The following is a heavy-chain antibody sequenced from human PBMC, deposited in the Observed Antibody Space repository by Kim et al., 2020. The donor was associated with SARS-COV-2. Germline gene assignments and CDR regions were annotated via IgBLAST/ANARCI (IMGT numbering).Heavy chain of an antibody. Sequence: ASVKVSCKASGYTFTSYAMHWVRQAPGQRLEWMGWINAGNGNTKYSQKFQGRVTITRDTSASTAYMELSSLRSEDTAVYYCARVAYYYGSGSYYNVVSPTFDSWGQGTLVTVSS. V-gene: IGHV1-3*01. CDR2: INAGNGNT. CDR1: GYTFTSYA. D-gene: IGHD3-10*01. CDR3: ARVAYYYGSGSYYNVVSPTFDS. J-gene: IGHJ4*02.